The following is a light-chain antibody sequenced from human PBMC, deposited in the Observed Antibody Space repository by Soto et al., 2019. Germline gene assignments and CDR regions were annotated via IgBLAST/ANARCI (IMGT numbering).Light chain of an antibody. V-gene: IGKV3-15*01. CDR3: QQYNNWPPA. CDR1: QSVSSN. J-gene: IGKJ4*01. Sequence: EIVMTQSPATLSVSPGERDTLSCRASQSVSSNLAWYQQKPGQAPRLLIYGASTRATGIPARFSGSGSGTEITLTISSLQSEEFAVYYCQQYNNWPPAFGGGNKVEIK. CDR2: GAS.